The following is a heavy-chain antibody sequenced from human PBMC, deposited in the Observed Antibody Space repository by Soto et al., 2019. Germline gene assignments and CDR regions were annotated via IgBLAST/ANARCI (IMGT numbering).Heavy chain of an antibody. V-gene: IGHV3-23*01. CDR2: ISSSGART. J-gene: IGHJ4*02. CDR1: GFTFSSYA. D-gene: IGHD3-3*01. Sequence: HPGGSLSLSCAASGFTFSSYAMSWVRQAPGKGLEWVSTISSSGARTYYADSVKGRFTISRDNSKDTLYLQMNSLGAEDTAVYYCAKDRIAIFGVVVPKYFDYWGQGTVVTVSS. CDR3: AKDRIAIFGVVVPKYFDY.